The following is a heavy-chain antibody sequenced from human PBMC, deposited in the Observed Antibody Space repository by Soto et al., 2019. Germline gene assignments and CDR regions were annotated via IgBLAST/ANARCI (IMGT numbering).Heavy chain of an antibody. CDR2: ITGTGGNT. CDR3: ARIRGYYYGLDL. CDR1: GFTLSTYG. J-gene: IGHJ6*02. V-gene: IGHV3-23*01. Sequence: LLESGGGLVQPGGSLRLSCAASGFTLSTYGMTWVRQAPGKGLEWVSAITGTGGNTYYVDSMKGRFTVSRDNSKNMLYLQVNSLRAEDTAVYYCARIRGYYYGLDLWGQGTTVTVSS.